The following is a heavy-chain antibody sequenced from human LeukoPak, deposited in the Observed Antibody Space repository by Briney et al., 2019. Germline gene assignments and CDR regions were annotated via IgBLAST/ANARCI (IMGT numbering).Heavy chain of an antibody. Sequence: GGSLRLSCAASGFTFSDYYMSWIRQAPGKGLEWVSYISSSGSTIYYADSVKGRFTISRDNAKNSLYLQMNSLRAEDTAVYYCARETYCSSTSCYGRYYYYMDVWGKGTTVTISS. CDR3: ARETYCSSTSCYGRYYYYMDV. CDR1: GFTFSDYY. D-gene: IGHD2-2*01. V-gene: IGHV3-11*01. J-gene: IGHJ6*03. CDR2: ISSSGSTI.